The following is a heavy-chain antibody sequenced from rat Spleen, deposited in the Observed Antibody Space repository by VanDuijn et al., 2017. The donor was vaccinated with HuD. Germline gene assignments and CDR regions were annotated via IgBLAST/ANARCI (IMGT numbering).Heavy chain of an antibody. CDR1: GFTFSDYA. CDR2: ISPSGGST. CDR3: ATLYNNYFDY. J-gene: IGHJ2*01. V-gene: IGHV5S23*01. Sequence: EVQLVESGGGLVQPGRSLKLSCVASGFTFSDYAMAWVRQAPKKVLEGVASISPSGGSTYYRDSAKGRFTISRDDAKSTLYLQMDSLRSEDTATYYCATLYNNYFDYWGQGVMVTVSS. D-gene: IGHD1-10*01.